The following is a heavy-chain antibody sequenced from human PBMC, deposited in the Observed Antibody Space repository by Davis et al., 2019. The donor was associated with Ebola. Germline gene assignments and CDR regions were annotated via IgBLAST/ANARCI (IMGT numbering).Heavy chain of an antibody. D-gene: IGHD3-10*01. CDR3: AKDLREYGSGGFDY. CDR2: ISSSSSYT. V-gene: IGHV3-11*06. J-gene: IGHJ4*02. CDR1: GFTFSDYY. Sequence: PGGSLRLSCAASGFTFSDYYMSWIRQAPGKGLEWVSYISSSSSYTNYADSVKGRFTISRDNSKNTLYLQMNSLRAEDTAVYYCAKDLREYGSGGFDYWGQGTLVTVSS.